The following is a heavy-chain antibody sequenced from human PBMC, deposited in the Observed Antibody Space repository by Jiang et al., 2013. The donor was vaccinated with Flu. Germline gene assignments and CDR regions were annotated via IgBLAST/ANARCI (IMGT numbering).Heavy chain of an antibody. CDR3: ARAPRVISGMGYYDYVWGSYRYYYYGMDV. V-gene: IGHV4-59*08. CDR1: GGSISSYY. CDR2: IYYSGST. Sequence: VLLKPSETLSLTCTVSGGSISSYYWSWIRQPPGKGLEWIGYIYYSGSTNYNPSLKSRVTISVDTSKNQFSLKLSSVTAADTAVYYCARAPRVISGMGYYDYVWGSYRYYYYGMDVWGQGTT. D-gene: IGHD3-16*02. J-gene: IGHJ6*02.